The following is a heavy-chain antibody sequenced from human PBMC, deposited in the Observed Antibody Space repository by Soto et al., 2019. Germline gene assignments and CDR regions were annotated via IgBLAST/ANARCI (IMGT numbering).Heavy chain of an antibody. CDR2: ISAYNGNT. CDR1: GYTFTSCG. D-gene: IGHD2-2*01. J-gene: IGHJ6*02. Sequence: ASVKFSCRASGYTFTSCGISWVRQAPGQGLEWMGWISAYNGNTNYAQKLQGRVTMTTDTSTSTAYMELRSLRSDDTAAYYCARDPSIVVVPAASIGMDVWGQGSTVTVSS. CDR3: ARDPSIVVVPAASIGMDV. V-gene: IGHV1-18*04.